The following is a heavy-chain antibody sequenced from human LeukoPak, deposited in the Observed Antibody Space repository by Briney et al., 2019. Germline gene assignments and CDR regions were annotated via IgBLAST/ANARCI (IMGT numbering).Heavy chain of an antibody. D-gene: IGHD1-14*01. CDR2: INHSGST. V-gene: IGHV4-34*01. Sequence: KPSETLSLTCTVSGGSISSYYWSWIRQPPGKGLEWIGEINHSGSTNYNPSLKSRVTISVDTSKNQFSLKLSSVTAADTAVYYCARGSGRHGIDYWGQGTLVTVSS. CDR3: ARGSGRHGIDY. J-gene: IGHJ4*02. CDR1: GGSISSYY.